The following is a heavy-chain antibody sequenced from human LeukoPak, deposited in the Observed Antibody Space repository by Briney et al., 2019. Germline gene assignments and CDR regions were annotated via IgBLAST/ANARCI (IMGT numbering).Heavy chain of an antibody. CDR1: GFTFSSYE. CDR2: IRYDGSNK. CDR3: AKNYPPNYYGSGSYYPPYYYYYYMDV. J-gene: IGHJ6*03. D-gene: IGHD3-10*01. V-gene: IGHV3-30*02. Sequence: GGSLRLSCAASGFTFSSYEMNWVRQAPGKGLEWVAFIRYDGSNKYYADSVKGRFTISRDNSKNTLYLQMNSLRAEDTAVYYCAKNYPPNYYGSGSYYPPYYYYYYMDVWGKGTTVTISS.